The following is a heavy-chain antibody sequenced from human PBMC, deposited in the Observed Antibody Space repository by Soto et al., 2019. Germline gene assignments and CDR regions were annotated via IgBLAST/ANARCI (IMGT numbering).Heavy chain of an antibody. Sequence: SETLSLTCTVSGGSVSSGSYYWSWIRQPPGKGLEWIGYIYYSGSTKYNPSLKSRVSISVDTSQNQFSLKLSSVPAADTAVYYCAREPYYYGSGSYSFDYWGRGTLVTVAS. D-gene: IGHD3-10*01. J-gene: IGHJ4*02. CDR3: AREPYYYGSGSYSFDY. CDR1: GGSVSSGSYY. CDR2: IYYSGST. V-gene: IGHV4-61*01.